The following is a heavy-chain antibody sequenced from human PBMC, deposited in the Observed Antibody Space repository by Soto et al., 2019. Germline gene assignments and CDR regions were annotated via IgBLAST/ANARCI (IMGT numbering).Heavy chain of an antibody. V-gene: IGHV3-30-3*01. J-gene: IGHJ4*02. Sequence: VQLVESGGGVVQPGRSLRLSCAAFGFTFSSFAFHWVRQAPGKGLEWVAVISYDGSNKYYADSVKGRFTISRDNSKNTLYLQMNSLRAEDTAVYYCARDIEDYYGSGSYPSGIDYWGQGTLVTVSS. D-gene: IGHD3-10*01. CDR2: ISYDGSNK. CDR3: ARDIEDYYGSGSYPSGIDY. CDR1: GFTFSSFA.